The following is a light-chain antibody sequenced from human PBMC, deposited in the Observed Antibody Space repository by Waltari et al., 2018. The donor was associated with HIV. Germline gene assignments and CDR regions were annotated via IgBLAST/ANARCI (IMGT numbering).Light chain of an antibody. J-gene: IGLJ2*01. V-gene: IGLV1-40*01. Sequence: QSVLTQPPSVSADPGQRVTISCTGSKSNIGARSAVHWSQQVPGTAPKLLIYGNNNRDSGVPDRLSGSKSGTSASLAISGLQAEDEAEYHCQSYDSSLTTTVFGGGTKLTVL. CDR1: KSNIGARSA. CDR3: QSYDSSLTTTV. CDR2: GNN.